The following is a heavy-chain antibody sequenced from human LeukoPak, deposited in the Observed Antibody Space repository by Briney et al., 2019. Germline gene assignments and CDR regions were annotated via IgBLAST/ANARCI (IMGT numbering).Heavy chain of an antibody. CDR2: MNPNSGDT. D-gene: IGHD6-13*01. CDR1: GYTFTNYD. CDR3: ARGYSSSWSNWFDP. J-gene: IGHJ5*02. Sequence: ASVKVSCKASGYTFTNYDVNWVRQATGQGLEWMGWMNPNSGDTGYAQKFQGRVTMTRDTSISTAYMELGSLTSEDTAVYYCARGYSSSWSNWFDPWGQGTLVTVSS. V-gene: IGHV1-8*01.